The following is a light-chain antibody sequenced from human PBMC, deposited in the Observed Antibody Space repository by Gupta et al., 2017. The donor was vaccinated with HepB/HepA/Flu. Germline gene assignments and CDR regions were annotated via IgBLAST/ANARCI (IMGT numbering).Light chain of an antibody. CDR1: SSEIGTYNL. J-gene: IGLJ2*01. V-gene: IGLV2-23*02. CDR2: KVN. Sequence: SALTQPASVSGSPGQSITISCTGTSSEIGTYNLFSWYQQHPGKAPKLILYKVNERPSGVSNRFSGSKSGNTASLTISGLQAEDESDYYCCSFAGSNSVVFGGGTKLTVL. CDR3: CSFAGSNSVV.